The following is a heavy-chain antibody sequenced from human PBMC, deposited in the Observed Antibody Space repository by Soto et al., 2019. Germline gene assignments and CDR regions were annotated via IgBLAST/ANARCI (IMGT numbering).Heavy chain of an antibody. CDR3: ARGDYYDSSGYPTGYYFDY. CDR1: GGSISSSNW. J-gene: IGHJ4*02. V-gene: IGHV4-4*02. Sequence: QVRLQESGPGLVKPSGTLSLTCAVSGGSISSSNWWSWVRQPPGKGLEWIGEIYHSGSTNYNPSLKSRVTISVDKSKNQFSLKLSSVTAADTAVYYCARGDYYDSSGYPTGYYFDYWGQGTLVTVSS. CDR2: IYHSGST. D-gene: IGHD3-22*01.